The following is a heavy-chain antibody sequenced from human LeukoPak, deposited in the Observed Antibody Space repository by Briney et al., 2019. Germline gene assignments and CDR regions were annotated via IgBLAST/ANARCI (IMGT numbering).Heavy chain of an antibody. CDR2: ISYEGTAE. CDR3: ARDWGGVVLMGGFDV. Sequence: GTSLRLSCLASGCTFHNYSMLWLRQAPGQGLEWVAGISYEGTAEYYGDSMKGRFNIHRDKSKNKLFLEVNSLRTEDTAVFYCARDWGGVVLMGGFDVWGQGTQVIVSS. V-gene: IGHV3-30*04. CDR1: GCTFHNYS. D-gene: IGHD3-3*01. J-gene: IGHJ4*02.